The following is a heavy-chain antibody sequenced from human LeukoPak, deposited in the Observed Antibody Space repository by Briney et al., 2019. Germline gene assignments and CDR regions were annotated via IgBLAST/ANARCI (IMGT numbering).Heavy chain of an antibody. CDR1: GGSISSGGYY. D-gene: IGHD3-16*01. Sequence: SETLSLTCTVSGGSISSGGYYWSWIRQPPGKGLEWIGSIYYSGSTYYNPSLKSRVTISVDTSKNQFSLKLNSVTAADTAVYYCARDRVMITFGGVPSTHWGQGTLVTVSS. CDR2: IYYSGST. J-gene: IGHJ4*02. CDR3: ARDRVMITFGGVPSTH. V-gene: IGHV4-39*07.